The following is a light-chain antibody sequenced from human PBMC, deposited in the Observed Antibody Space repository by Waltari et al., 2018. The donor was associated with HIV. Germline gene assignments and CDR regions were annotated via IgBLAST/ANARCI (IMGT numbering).Light chain of an antibody. CDR3: QAWDSSTVV. CDR1: KLGDKY. Sequence: SYELTQPPSVSVSPGQTAYITCSGDKLGDKYAFWYQQKPGQSPVLVIYQDSKRPSGIPERFSGSNSGNTATLTIRGTQAMDEADYYCQAWDSSTVVFGGGTKLTVL. V-gene: IGLV3-1*01. J-gene: IGLJ3*02. CDR2: QDS.